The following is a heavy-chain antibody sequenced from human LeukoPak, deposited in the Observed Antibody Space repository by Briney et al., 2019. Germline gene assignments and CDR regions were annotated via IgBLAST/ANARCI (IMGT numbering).Heavy chain of an antibody. CDR1: GGSISSYY. CDR2: IYTSGST. CDR3: ARDRGAAAAGYYHYYMDV. V-gene: IGHV4-4*07. D-gene: IGHD6-13*01. Sequence: PSETLSLTCTVSGGSISSYYWSWIRQPAGKGLEWIGRIYTSGSTNYNPSLKSRVTMSVDTSKNQFSLKLSSVTAADTAVYYCARDRGAAAAGYYHYYMDVWGKGTTVTISS. J-gene: IGHJ6*03.